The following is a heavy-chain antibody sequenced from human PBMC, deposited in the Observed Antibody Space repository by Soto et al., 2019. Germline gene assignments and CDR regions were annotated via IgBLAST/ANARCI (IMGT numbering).Heavy chain of an antibody. Sequence: EVPLVESGGGLVQTGGSLRLSCAASGFTFSDHYMDWVRQAPGKGLEWVGRTRDRANSYTTEYAASVKGRFTVSRDDSKNSLYLQMDSLKTEDTAVYYCARGYDYDKRYFDLWGRGTLVTVSS. CDR2: TRDRANSYTT. CDR3: ARGYDYDKRYFDL. D-gene: IGHD3-22*01. CDR1: GFTFSDHY. V-gene: IGHV3-72*01. J-gene: IGHJ2*01.